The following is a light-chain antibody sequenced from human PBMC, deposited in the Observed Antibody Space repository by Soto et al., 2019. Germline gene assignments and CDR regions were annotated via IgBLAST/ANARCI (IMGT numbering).Light chain of an antibody. CDR3: SSFTSNRIYV. Sequence: QSALTQPTSVSGSPGQSITISCTGNHLDIGTYDYVSWYQQHPGRAPRLLIHGVTTRPSGISGRFSASKSGLTASLTISGLQPEDEADYYCSSFTSNRIYVFGPGTKVTVL. J-gene: IGLJ1*01. CDR2: GVT. CDR1: HLDIGTYDY. V-gene: IGLV2-14*03.